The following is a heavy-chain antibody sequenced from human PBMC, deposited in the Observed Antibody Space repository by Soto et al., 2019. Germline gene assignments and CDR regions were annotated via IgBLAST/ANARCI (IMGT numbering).Heavy chain of an antibody. V-gene: IGHV1-2*02. Sequence: ASVKVSCKASGYTFTGYYMHWVRQAPGQGLEWMGWINPNSGGTNYAQKFQGRVTMTRDTSISTAYMELSRLRSDDTAVYYCARGYYDSSGYYVYFYWGQGTLVTVPQ. J-gene: IGHJ4*02. D-gene: IGHD3-22*01. CDR2: INPNSGGT. CDR3: ARGYYDSSGYYVYFY. CDR1: GYTFTGYY.